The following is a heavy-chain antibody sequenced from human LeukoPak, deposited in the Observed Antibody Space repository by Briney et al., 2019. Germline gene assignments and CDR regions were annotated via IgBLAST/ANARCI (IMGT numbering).Heavy chain of an antibody. D-gene: IGHD3-10*01. J-gene: IGHJ6*03. CDR3: AKDRGQIYYTYYMDV. V-gene: IGHV3-23*01. Sequence: GSLRLSCAASGFTFSNFAMSWVRQPPGRGLEWVSTLGGGGIDTYYADSVKGRFTISRDNSKNTLYLHMNSLRAEDTAVYYCAKDRGQIYYTYYMDVWGKGTTVTVSS. CDR2: LGGGGIDT. CDR1: GFTFSNFA.